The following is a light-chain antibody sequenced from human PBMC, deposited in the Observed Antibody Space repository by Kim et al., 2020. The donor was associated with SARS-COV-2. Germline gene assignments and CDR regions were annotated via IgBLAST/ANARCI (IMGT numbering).Light chain of an antibody. CDR1: SSDVGGYNY. CDR2: AVS. Sequence: QSVLTQPASVSGSPGQSITISCTGTSSDVGGYNYVSWYQQHPGKAPKLMIYAVSNRPSGVSNRFSGSKSGNTASLTISGLQAEDEADYYCSSYTRSTTYYVFGTGTKVTVL. V-gene: IGLV2-14*03. CDR3: SSYTRSTTYYV. J-gene: IGLJ1*01.